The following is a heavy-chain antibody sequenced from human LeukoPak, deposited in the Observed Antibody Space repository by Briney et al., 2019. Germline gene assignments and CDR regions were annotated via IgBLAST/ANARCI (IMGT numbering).Heavy chain of an antibody. CDR3: ARDYYQNWFDP. CDR2: IYYSGSS. V-gene: IGHV4-59*01. Sequence: SETLSLTCTVSGGSISSYYWSWIRQPPGKGLEWVGYIYYSGSSNYNPSLKSRGTIAVDTSKNQFSLKLSPVPAADTAVYYCARDYYQNWFDPWGQGTLVTVSS. J-gene: IGHJ5*02. CDR1: GGSISSYY. D-gene: IGHD3-10*01.